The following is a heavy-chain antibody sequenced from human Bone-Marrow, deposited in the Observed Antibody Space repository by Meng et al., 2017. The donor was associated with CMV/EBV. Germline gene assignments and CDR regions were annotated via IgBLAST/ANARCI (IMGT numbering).Heavy chain of an antibody. CDR3: ARDPLPSYYNDNSGYSN. Sequence: ASVKVSCKASGYTFTSYGINWVRQAPGQGLEWMGWINPYNGNTEYGQNLQGRVTMTTDTSTSTAYMELRSLRSDDTAVYYCARDPLPSYYNDNSGYSNWGQGTLVTVPQ. J-gene: IGHJ4*02. CDR1: GYTFTSYG. V-gene: IGHV1-18*01. CDR2: INPYNGNT. D-gene: IGHD3-22*01.